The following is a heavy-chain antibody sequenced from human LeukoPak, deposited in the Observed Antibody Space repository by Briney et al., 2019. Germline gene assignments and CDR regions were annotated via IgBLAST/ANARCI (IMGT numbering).Heavy chain of an antibody. CDR2: ISGSGGST. CDR1: GFTFSSYA. J-gene: IGHJ5*02. V-gene: IGHV3-23*01. CDR3: ARDEYSGSYNWFDP. Sequence: PGGSLRLSCAASGFTFSSYAMSWVRQAPGKGLEWVSAISGSGGSTYYADSVKGRFTISRDNSKNSLYLQMNSLRAEDTAVYYCARDEYSGSYNWFDPWGQGTLVTVSS. D-gene: IGHD1-26*01.